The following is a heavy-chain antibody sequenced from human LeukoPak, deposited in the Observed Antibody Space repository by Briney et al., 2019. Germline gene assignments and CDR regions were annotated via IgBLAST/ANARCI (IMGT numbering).Heavy chain of an antibody. CDR1: GGSFSGYY. CDR3: ARGGTNYYGSGSHNWFDP. D-gene: IGHD3-10*01. J-gene: IGHJ5*02. V-gene: IGHV4-34*01. Sequence: SETLSLTCAVYGGSFSGYYWSWIRQPPGKGLEWIGEINHSGSTNYNPSLKSRVTISVGTSKNQFSLKLSSVTAADTAVYYCARGGTNYYGSGSHNWFDPWGQGTLVTVSS. CDR2: INHSGST.